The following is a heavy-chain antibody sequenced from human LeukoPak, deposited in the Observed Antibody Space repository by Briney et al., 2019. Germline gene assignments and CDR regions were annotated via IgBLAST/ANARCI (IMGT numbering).Heavy chain of an antibody. Sequence: SETLSLTCTVSGGSISSYYWSWIRQPPGKGLEWIGYIYYSGSTNYNPSLKSRVTISVDTSKNQFSLKLSSVTAADTAVYYCARGGDIVSTPFGYWGQGTLVTVSS. V-gene: IGHV4-59*01. J-gene: IGHJ4*02. CDR2: IYYSGST. CDR1: GGSISSYY. CDR3: ARGGDIVSTPFGY. D-gene: IGHD5/OR15-5a*01.